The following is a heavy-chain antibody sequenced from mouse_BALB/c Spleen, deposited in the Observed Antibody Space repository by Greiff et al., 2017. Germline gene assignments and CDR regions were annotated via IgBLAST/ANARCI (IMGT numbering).Heavy chain of an antibody. CDR3: ARHETSYPHLDY. CDR2: ISSGSSTI. V-gene: IGHV5-17*02. CDR1: GFTFSSFG. Sequence: EVQRVESGGGLVQPGGSRKLSCAASGFTFSSFGMHWVRQAPEKGLEWVAYISSGSSTIYYADTVKGRFTISRDNPKNTLFLQMTSLRSEDTAMYYCARHETSYPHLDYWGQGTTLTVSS. J-gene: IGHJ2*01. D-gene: IGHD2-10*01.